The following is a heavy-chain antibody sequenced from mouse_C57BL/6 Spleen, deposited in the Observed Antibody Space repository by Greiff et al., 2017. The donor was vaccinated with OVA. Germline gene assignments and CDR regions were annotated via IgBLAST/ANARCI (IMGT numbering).Heavy chain of an antibody. Sequence: QVQLQQSGAELARPGASVKLSCKASGYTFTSYGISWVKQRTGQGLEWIGEIYPRSGNTYYNEKFKGKATLTADKSSSTAYMELRSLTSEDSAVYFCARELRRGHYYAMDYWGQGTSVTVSS. CDR3: ARELRRGHYYAMDY. V-gene: IGHV1-81*01. J-gene: IGHJ4*01. CDR2: IYPRSGNT. CDR1: GYTFTSYG. D-gene: IGHD2-4*01.